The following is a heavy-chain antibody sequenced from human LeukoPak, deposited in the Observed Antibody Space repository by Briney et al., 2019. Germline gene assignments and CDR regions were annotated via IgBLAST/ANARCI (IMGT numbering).Heavy chain of an antibody. CDR3: ARELGYTYNSVDY. J-gene: IGHJ4*02. CDR2: ISSSSSYI. V-gene: IGHV3-21*01. D-gene: IGHD5-24*01. CDR1: GFTFSSYS. Sequence: GGSLRLSCAASGFTFSSYSMNWVRQAPGKGLEWVSSISSSSSYIYYADSVKGRFTISRDNAKNSLYLQMNSLRAEDTAVYYCARELGYTYNSVDYWGQGTLVTVPS.